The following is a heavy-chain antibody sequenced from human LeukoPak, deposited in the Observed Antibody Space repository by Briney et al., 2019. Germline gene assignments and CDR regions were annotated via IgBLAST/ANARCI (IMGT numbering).Heavy chain of an antibody. CDR2: IIPIFGTA. CDR1: GGTFSSYA. J-gene: IGHJ4*02. CDR3: ARSLRWQWLDFDY. Sequence: GASVKVSCKASGGTFSSYAISWVRQAPGQGPEWMGGIIPIFGTANYAQKFQGRVTITADESTSTAYMELSSLRSEDTAVYYCARSLRWQWLDFDYWGQGTLVTVSS. D-gene: IGHD5/OR15-5a*01. V-gene: IGHV1-69*13.